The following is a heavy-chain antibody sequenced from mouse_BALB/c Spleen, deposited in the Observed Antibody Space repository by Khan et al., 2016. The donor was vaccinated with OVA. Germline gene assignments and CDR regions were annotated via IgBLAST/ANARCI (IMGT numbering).Heavy chain of an antibody. V-gene: IGHV1-9*01. CDR2: ILTGRVNN. D-gene: IGHD4-1*01. J-gene: IGHJ4*01. Sequence: QVQLQQSAAELLKPRPPAKISCKATGHTSSSYWIEWLNQRPGHALEWIGAILTGRVNNNFNEKFKGNATINADTFFNIPYIQLSSPTFPDSADYYCASGAGTRCGMDCWGQGTSVTVST. CDR3: ASGAGTRCGMDC. CDR1: GHTSSSYW.